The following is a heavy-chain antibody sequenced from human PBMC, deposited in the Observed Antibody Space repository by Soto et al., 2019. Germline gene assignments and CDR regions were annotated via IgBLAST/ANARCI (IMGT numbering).Heavy chain of an antibody. CDR3: ARHGSGTVGTTGSRYNYYGIDV. J-gene: IGHJ6*02. D-gene: IGHD1-1*01. Sequence: GESLKISCMGSGYKVSTWHNFTSYWIAWVRQMPGKGLEWMGIFFLVDSDTRYSPSFQGQVTISADKSISTAYLQWSSLKASDTAMYYCARHGSGTVGTTGSRYNYYGIDVWGQGTTVTVSS. CDR2: FFLVDSDT. V-gene: IGHV5-51*01. CDR1: GYKVSTWHNFTSYW.